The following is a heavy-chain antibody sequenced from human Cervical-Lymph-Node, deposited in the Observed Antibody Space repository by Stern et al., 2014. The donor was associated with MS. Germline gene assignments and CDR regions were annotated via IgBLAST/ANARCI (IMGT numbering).Heavy chain of an antibody. CDR3: ARDCRLRYFDNYGMDV. D-gene: IGHD3-9*01. Sequence: QLQLQESGPGLVKPSQTLSLTCTVSGGSISSGSYYWSWIRQPAGKGLEWIGRIYTSGSTNYNPSLKSRVTISVDTSQNQFSLQRRSVPAADTAVYYCARDCRLRYFDNYGMDVWGQGTTVTVSS. CDR2: IYTSGST. J-gene: IGHJ6*02. V-gene: IGHV4-61*02. CDR1: GGSISSGSYY.